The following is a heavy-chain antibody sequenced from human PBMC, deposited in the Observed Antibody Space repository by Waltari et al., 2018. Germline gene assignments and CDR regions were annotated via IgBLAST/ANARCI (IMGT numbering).Heavy chain of an antibody. CDR2: ISSSSAHI. J-gene: IGHJ4*02. CDR3: ARDGASSSSPQRIFDS. Sequence: EVQLVESGGGLVNPGGSLGPSCSSSGFTFLRPRTTWVRLAPGRGLEWVSSISSSSAHIYFADSVKGRFTISRDNAKNSLSLQMNSLRADDTGVYYCARDGASSSSPQRIFDSWGQGTLVTVSS. D-gene: IGHD6-6*01. CDR1: GFTFLRPR. V-gene: IGHV3-21*01.